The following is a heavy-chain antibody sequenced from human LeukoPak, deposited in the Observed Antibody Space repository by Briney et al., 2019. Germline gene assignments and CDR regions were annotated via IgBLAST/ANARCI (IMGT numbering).Heavy chain of an antibody. CDR3: ARGQWRGYCSGGSCYSARIRFDP. CDR1: GASISSSDSY. V-gene: IGHV4-39*07. J-gene: IGHJ5*02. Sequence: SETLSLTCTVSGASISSSDSYWSWIRQPPGKGLEWIGSIYRRGSTSYNPSLKSRVTISVDTSKNQFSLKLSSVTAADTAVYYCARGQWRGYCSGGSCYSARIRFDPWGQGTLVTVSS. CDR2: IYRRGST. D-gene: IGHD2-15*01.